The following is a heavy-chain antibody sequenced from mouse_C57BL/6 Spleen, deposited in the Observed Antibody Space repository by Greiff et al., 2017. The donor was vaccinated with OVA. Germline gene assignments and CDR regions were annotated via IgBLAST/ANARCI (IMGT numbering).Heavy chain of an antibody. J-gene: IGHJ3*01. Sequence: EVKVVESGGGLVKPGGSLKLSCAASGFTFSDYGMHWVRQAPEKGLEWVAYISSGSSTIYYADTVKGRFTISRDNAKNTLFLQMTSLRAEDTAMYYCARDGNSAWFAYWGQGTLVTVSA. CDR1: GFTFSDYG. CDR3: ARDGNSAWFAY. CDR2: ISSGSSTI. V-gene: IGHV5-17*01. D-gene: IGHD2-1*01.